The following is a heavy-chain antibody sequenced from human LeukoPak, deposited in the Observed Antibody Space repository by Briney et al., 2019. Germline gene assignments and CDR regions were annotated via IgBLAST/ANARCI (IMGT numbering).Heavy chain of an antibody. Sequence: PGGSLRLSCAASGFTFSSYWMSWVRQAPGKGLEWVANIKQDGSEKYYVDSVKGRFTISRDNAKNSLYLQMNSLRAEDTAVYYCAREDDYGTYYCYMDVWGKGTTVTVSS. D-gene: IGHD4-17*01. V-gene: IGHV3-7*01. CDR3: AREDDYGTYYCYMDV. CDR2: IKQDGSEK. CDR1: GFTFSSYW. J-gene: IGHJ6*03.